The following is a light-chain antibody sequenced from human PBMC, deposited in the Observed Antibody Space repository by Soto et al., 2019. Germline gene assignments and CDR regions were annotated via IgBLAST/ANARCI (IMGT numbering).Light chain of an antibody. J-gene: IGLJ3*02. CDR2: DTG. CDR1: SGAVTSDSH. V-gene: IGLV7-43*01. CDR3: LLFYSGLWV. Sequence: QAVVTQEPSLTXXPGGTVTLTCASSSGAVTSDSHANWFQKKPGQAPRALIYDTGNKHSWTPARFSGSLLGGKAALTLSGVQPEDEAEYYCLLFYSGLWVFGGGTKVTVL.